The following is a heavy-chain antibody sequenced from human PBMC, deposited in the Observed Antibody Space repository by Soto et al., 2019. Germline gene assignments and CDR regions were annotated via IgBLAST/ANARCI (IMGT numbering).Heavy chain of an antibody. V-gene: IGHV3-30*18. J-gene: IGHJ6*02. CDR1: GFTFSSYG. D-gene: IGHD6-19*01. CDR3: AKVDSSGWYWKNYYYYYGMDV. Sequence: GGSLRLSCAASGFTFSSYGMHWVRQAPGKGLEWVAVISYDGSNKYYADSAKGRFTISRDNSKNTLYLQMNSLRAEDTAVYYCAKVDSSGWYWKNYYYYYGMDVWGPGTTVTV. CDR2: ISYDGSNK.